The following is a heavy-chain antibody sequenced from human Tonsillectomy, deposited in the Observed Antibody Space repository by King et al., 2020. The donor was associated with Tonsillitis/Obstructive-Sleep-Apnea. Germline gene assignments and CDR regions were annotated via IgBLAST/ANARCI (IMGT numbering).Heavy chain of an antibody. D-gene: IGHD2-2*01. V-gene: IGHV3-30*03. CDR2: ISYDGSNK. CDR3: ATGYCSSTSCSHDAFDI. Sequence: VQLVESGGGVVQPGRSLRLSCAASGFTFSSYGMHWVRQAPGKGLEWVAVISYDGSNKYYADSVKGRFTISRDNSKNTLYLQMNSLRAEDTAVYYCATGYCSSTSCSHDAFDIWGQGTMVTVSS. J-gene: IGHJ3*02. CDR1: GFTFSSYG.